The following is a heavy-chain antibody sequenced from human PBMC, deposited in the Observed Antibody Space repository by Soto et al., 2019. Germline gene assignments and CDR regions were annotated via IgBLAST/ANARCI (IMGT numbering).Heavy chain of an antibody. Sequence: QVQLVQSGAEVKKPGASVKVSCKASGYTFTSYGISWVRQAPGQGLEWMGWISAYNGNTNYAQKLQGRVTMTTDTSTRTAYMELRSLRSDDTAVYYCARVRVQLWLRDENWFDPWGQGTLVTVSS. CDR3: ARVRVQLWLRDENWFDP. CDR1: GYTFTSYG. CDR2: ISAYNGNT. D-gene: IGHD5-18*01. V-gene: IGHV1-18*01. J-gene: IGHJ5*02.